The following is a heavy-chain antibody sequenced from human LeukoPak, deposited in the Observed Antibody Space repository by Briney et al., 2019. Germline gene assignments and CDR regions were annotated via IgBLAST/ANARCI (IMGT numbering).Heavy chain of an antibody. Sequence: GSLRLSCATSGFTFSNLAMGWVRQPPGKGLEWIGEINHGGSTNYNPSLKSRVTISVDTPKNQFSLKLSSVTAADTAVYYCARGRTVLLWFGASPASDYWGQGTLVTVSS. D-gene: IGHD3-10*01. CDR2: INHGGST. CDR1: GFTFSNLA. V-gene: IGHV4-34*01. CDR3: ARGRTVLLWFGASPASDY. J-gene: IGHJ4*02.